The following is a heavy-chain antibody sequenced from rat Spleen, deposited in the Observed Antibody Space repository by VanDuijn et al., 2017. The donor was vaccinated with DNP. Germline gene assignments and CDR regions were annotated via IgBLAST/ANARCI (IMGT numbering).Heavy chain of an antibody. Sequence: QVQLKESGPGLVQPSQTLSLTCTVSGFSLTSYGVSWVRQPPGKGLEWIAAISSGGDTYYNSALKSRLSISRDTSKSQVFLKMNGLQTEDTAIYFCTRDDSGPYYWGQGVMVTVSS. J-gene: IGHJ2*01. CDR1: GFSLTSYG. D-gene: IGHD1-1*01. V-gene: IGHV2S12*01. CDR3: TRDDSGPYY. CDR2: ISSGGDT.